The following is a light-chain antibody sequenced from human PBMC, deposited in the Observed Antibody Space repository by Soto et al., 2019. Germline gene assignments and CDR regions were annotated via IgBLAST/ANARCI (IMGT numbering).Light chain of an antibody. CDR1: QSVLDNSDNRKY. Sequence: DIVMTQSPDALAVSLGEKATINCKYSQSVLDNSDNRKYLAWYQQKSGQPPRXXXYWASSRNSGVPDRFSGSGSGTDFTLTISGLKDEDVAVYYCHQYHSNTITFCQGTRLEIK. CDR2: WAS. V-gene: IGKV4-1*01. CDR3: HQYHSNTIT. J-gene: IGKJ5*01.